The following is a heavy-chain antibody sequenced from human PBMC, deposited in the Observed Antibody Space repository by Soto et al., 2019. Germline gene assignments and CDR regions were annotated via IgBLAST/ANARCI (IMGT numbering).Heavy chain of an antibody. CDR1: GGSISSSSYY. CDR3: ASRNIAVAGMFDY. D-gene: IGHD6-19*01. Sequence: SETLSLTCTVSGGSISSSSYYWGWIRQPPGKGLEWIGSIYYSGSTYYNPSLKSRVTISVDTSKNQFSLKLSSVTAADTAVYYCASRNIAVAGMFDYWGQGTLVTVLL. V-gene: IGHV4-39*01. J-gene: IGHJ4*02. CDR2: IYYSGST.